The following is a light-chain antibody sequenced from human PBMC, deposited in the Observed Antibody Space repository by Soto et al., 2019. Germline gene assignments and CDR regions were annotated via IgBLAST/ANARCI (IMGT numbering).Light chain of an antibody. J-gene: IGLJ3*02. Sequence: SYELTQQPSVSVAPGQTASIPCGGDNIGSYSVHWYQQRPGQAPVLVAYEDNVRPSGIPERVSGSKSGTTATLTISWVEDGDEADYYCQVWDGSGDHWVFGGGTQLTVL. V-gene: IGLV3-21*02. CDR3: QVWDGSGDHWV. CDR2: EDN. CDR1: NIGSYS.